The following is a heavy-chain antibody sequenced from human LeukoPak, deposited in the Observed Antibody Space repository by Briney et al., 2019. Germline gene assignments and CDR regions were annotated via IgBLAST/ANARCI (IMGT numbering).Heavy chain of an antibody. CDR1: GGSISSSSYY. CDR3: ARGVAAARPYFDY. J-gene: IGHJ4*02. D-gene: IGHD6-13*01. Sequence: SETLSLTCTVSGGSISSSSYYWGWIRQPPGKGLEWIGSIYYSGSTYYNPSLKSRVTISVDTSKNQFSLKLSSVTAADTAVYYCARGVAAARPYFDYWGQGTLVTVSS. V-gene: IGHV4-39*07. CDR2: IYYSGST.